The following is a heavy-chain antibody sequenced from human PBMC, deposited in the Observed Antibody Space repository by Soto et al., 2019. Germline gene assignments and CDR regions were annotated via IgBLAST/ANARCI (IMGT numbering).Heavy chain of an antibody. D-gene: IGHD1-1*01. CDR1: GFMFSSHW. CDR2: ISADGSNT. Sequence: GGSLRLSCAASGFMFSSHWMHWVRQVPGKGLVWVSRISADGSNTNYADSVKGRFTISRDNARNTLFLQMNSLTAEDTAVYYCARRTDAYNWADYWGQGTLVTVSS. J-gene: IGHJ4*02. V-gene: IGHV3-74*01. CDR3: ARRTDAYNWADY.